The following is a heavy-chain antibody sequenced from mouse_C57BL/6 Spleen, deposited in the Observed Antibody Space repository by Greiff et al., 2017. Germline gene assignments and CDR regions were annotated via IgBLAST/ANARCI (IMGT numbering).Heavy chain of an antibody. CDR2: ISYDGSN. Sequence: DVQLVESGPGLVKPSQSLSLTCSVTGYSITSGYYWNWIRQFPGNKLEWMGYISYDGSNNYNPSLKNRIYSTGDTSKNQFFLKWNSVTTEDTATYYCARELDSSGPWFAYWGQGTLVTVSA. CDR3: ARELDSSGPWFAY. J-gene: IGHJ3*01. V-gene: IGHV3-6*01. D-gene: IGHD3-2*02. CDR1: GYSITSGYY.